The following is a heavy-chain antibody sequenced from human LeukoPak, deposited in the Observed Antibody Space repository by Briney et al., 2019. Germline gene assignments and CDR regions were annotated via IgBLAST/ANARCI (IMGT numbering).Heavy chain of an antibody. CDR1: GYTFRSYS. CDR3: ARDSPRIGSSGSDGH. Sequence: GGSLRLSRAASGYTFRSYSINWVRQAPGKGLEWVSSISSSSSYIYYADSVKGRFTISRDNAKNSLYQQMNSLRAEDTAVYYCARDSPRIGSSGSDGHWGQGTLVTVSS. J-gene: IGHJ4*02. CDR2: ISSSSSYI. D-gene: IGHD1-26*01. V-gene: IGHV3-21*01.